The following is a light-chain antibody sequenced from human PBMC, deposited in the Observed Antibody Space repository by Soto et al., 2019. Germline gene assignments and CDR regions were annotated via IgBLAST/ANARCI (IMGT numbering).Light chain of an antibody. Sequence: QSVLTQPPSASGSPGQSVTISCTGTSSDVGGYNYVSWYQQHPGKAPKLMISEVSKRPSGVPDRFSGSKSGNTASLTVSGLHADDEAHYYCSSFAGNNNLVFGGGTKLTVL. V-gene: IGLV2-8*01. CDR1: SSDVGGYNY. CDR2: EVS. CDR3: SSFAGNNNLV. J-gene: IGLJ2*01.